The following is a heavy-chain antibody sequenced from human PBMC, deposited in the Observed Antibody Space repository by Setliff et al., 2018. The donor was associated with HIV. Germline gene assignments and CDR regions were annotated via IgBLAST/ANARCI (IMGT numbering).Heavy chain of an antibody. CDR3: ARTAPPRIAAPYNDPFDI. V-gene: IGHV4-34*01. CDR1: GGSFSGYY. D-gene: IGHD6-13*01. CDR2: INHSGST. J-gene: IGHJ3*02. Sequence: PSETLSLTCAVYGGSFSGYYWSWIRQPPGKGLEWIGEINHSGSTNYNPSLKSRVSISGDTSKNQFSLNLTSVTAADTAVYYCARTAPPRIAAPYNDPFDIWGQGTMVTVS.